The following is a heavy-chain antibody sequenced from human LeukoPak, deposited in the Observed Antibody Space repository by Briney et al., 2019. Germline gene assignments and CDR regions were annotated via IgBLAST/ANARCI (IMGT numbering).Heavy chain of an antibody. J-gene: IGHJ4*02. V-gene: IGHV5-51*01. Sequence: GESLKISCKGSGYSFTSYWIAWVRQMPGKGLEWMGIIYPADSDTRYSPSFQGQVTISADKAISTAYLQWSSLKASNTAMYYCARHSDWRFDYWGQGTLVTVSS. CDR3: ARHSDWRFDY. D-gene: IGHD3-9*01. CDR2: IYPADSDT. CDR1: GYSFTSYW.